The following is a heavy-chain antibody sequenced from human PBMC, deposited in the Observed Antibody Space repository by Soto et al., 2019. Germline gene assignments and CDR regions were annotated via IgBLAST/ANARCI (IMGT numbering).Heavy chain of an antibody. CDR2: ISYSGKT. CDR1: GGSISSYY. Sequence: QVQLQESGPGLVKPSETLSLTCTVSGGSISSYYCSWIRQPPGKGLEWIGYISYSGKTNYKSSLKSRATISVDTSKNQFFLNLTSVTAADTAVYFCARHVRSESPKYFQYWSQGTLVTVSS. CDR3: ARHVRSESPKYFQY. V-gene: IGHV4-59*08. J-gene: IGHJ1*01.